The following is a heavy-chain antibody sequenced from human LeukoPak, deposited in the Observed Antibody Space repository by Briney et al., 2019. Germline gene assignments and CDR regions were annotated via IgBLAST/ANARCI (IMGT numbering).Heavy chain of an antibody. V-gene: IGHV4-4*07. Sequence: SETLSLTCTVSGGSISGYYWSWIRQPAGKGLEWIGRISTSGSTNYNPSLNSRVTMSIDTSKNQFSLKLNSVTAADTAMYYCARDCCNSTSCNSRLAFDMWGQGTMATVSS. J-gene: IGHJ3*02. CDR2: ISTSGST. CDR3: ARDCCNSTSCNSRLAFDM. D-gene: IGHD2-2*02. CDR1: GGSISGYY.